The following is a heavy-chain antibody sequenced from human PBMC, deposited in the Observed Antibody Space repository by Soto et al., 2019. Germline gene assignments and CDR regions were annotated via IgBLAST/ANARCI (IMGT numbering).Heavy chain of an antibody. CDR2: MNPNSGNT. CDR3: ARGNEYGGNFDY. Sequence: QVQLVQSGAEVKKPGASVKVSCKASGYTFTSYDINWVRQATGQGLESMGWMNPNSGNTAYAHKFQGRVTMTRNTSISTAYMELSSLRSEDTAVYYCARGNEYGGNFDYWGQGTLVTVSS. J-gene: IGHJ4*02. V-gene: IGHV1-8*01. D-gene: IGHD2-15*01. CDR1: GYTFTSYD.